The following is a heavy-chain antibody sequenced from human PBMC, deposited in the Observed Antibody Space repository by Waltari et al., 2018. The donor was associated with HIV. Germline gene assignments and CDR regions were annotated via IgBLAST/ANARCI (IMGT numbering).Heavy chain of an antibody. J-gene: IGHJ3*01. V-gene: IGHV3-48*03. D-gene: IGHD2-21*02. Sequence: EVQLVESGGGAVQPGGYLRLSWAASRLTSSNYELNWVRQAPGKDLEWISYISGSGSTIYYSDSVKGRFTISRDNAKNSLYLRMNYLTAEDTAIYYCARDGHHGVTKRGNAFDLWGQGTMVTVSP. CDR3: ARDGHHGVTKRGNAFDL. CDR1: RLTSSNYE. CDR2: ISGSGSTI.